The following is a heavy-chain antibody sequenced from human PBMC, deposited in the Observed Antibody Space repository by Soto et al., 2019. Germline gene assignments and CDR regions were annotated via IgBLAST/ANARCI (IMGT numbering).Heavy chain of an antibody. Sequence: GESLKISCKGFGYTFTNYWINWVRQMPGKGLEWMGRIDPSDSYTDYSPSFQGHVTISADKSINTAFLEWSSLKASDTAMYYCARHLGERWLDFDYWGQGTLVAVSS. CDR1: GYTFTNYW. CDR2: IDPSDSYT. D-gene: IGHD6-19*01. CDR3: ARHLGERWLDFDY. J-gene: IGHJ4*02. V-gene: IGHV5-10-1*01.